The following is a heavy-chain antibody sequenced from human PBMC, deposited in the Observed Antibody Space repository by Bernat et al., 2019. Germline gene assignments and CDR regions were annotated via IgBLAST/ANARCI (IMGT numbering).Heavy chain of an antibody. J-gene: IGHJ4*02. Sequence: EVQLVESGGGVVRPGGSLRLSCAASGFTFDDYGMSWVRQAPGKGLEWVSGISGSDSSTYYADSVKGRFTISRDNSKNTLYLQMNSLRAEDTAVYFCAKGGGWLYYFDYWGQGTLVTVSS. CDR2: ISGSDSST. D-gene: IGHD3-22*01. CDR3: AKGGGWLYYFDY. CDR1: GFTFDDYG. V-gene: IGHV3-23*04.